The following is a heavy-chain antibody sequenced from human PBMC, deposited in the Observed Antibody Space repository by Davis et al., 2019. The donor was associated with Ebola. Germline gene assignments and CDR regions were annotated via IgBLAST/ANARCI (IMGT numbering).Heavy chain of an antibody. V-gene: IGHV3-74*01. D-gene: IGHD1-26*01. CDR2: MKSDGSGT. J-gene: IGHJ2*01. CDR3: ARRVGATTGWYFDL. CDR1: GFTFSSNW. Sequence: PGGSLRLSCAASGFTFSSNWMHWVRQAPGKGLVWVSHMKSDGSGTTYADSVKGRFTISRDNAKITLYLQMNSLRAEDTAVYYCARRVGATTGWYFDLWGRGTLVTVSS.